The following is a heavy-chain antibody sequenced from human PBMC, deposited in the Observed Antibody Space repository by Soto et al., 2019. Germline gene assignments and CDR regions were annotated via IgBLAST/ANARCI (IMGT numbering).Heavy chain of an antibody. CDR3: ARDRWELEVDYYYYGMDV. CDR1: RFTVSSNY. D-gene: IGHD1-26*01. CDR2: IYSGGST. V-gene: IGHV3-53*01. J-gene: IGHJ6*02. Sequence: HPGGSLRLSCAASRFTVSSNYMSWVRQAPGKGLEWVSVIYSGGSTYYADSVKGRFTISRDNSKNTLYLQMNSLRAEDTAVYYCARDRWELEVDYYYYGMDVWGQGTTVTVSS.